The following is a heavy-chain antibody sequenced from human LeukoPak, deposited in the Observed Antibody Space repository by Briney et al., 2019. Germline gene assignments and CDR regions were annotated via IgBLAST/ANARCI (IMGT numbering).Heavy chain of an antibody. V-gene: IGHV3-23*01. D-gene: IGHD1-1*01. CDR3: AKGPKEDSRTWYTDYYMDV. CDR1: GFTFVGHG. Sequence: GGSLRLSCAASGFTFVGHGMSWVRQAPGKGLEWDSAISGSGGNTYYADSVKGRFTISRDNSKNTLYPQINSLRAEDTAVYYCAKGPKEDSRTWYTDYYMDVWGKGTTVTVSS. CDR2: ISGSGGNT. J-gene: IGHJ6*03.